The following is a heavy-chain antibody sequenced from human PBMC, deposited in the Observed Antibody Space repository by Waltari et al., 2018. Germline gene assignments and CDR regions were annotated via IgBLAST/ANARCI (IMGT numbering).Heavy chain of an antibody. V-gene: IGHV1-2*02. CDR2: INPNRGGT. Sequence: QVQLVQSGAEVKKPGASVKISCTASGYTFPGSDRPWAGQATGQGLEWMGWINPNRGGTNDEQKLQGRVTMTRDTSISTAYMELSRLRSDDTAVYYCARVLPMVGATRYNWFDPWGQGTLVTVSS. CDR1: GYTFPGSD. J-gene: IGHJ5*02. CDR3: ARVLPMVGATRYNWFDP. D-gene: IGHD1-26*01.